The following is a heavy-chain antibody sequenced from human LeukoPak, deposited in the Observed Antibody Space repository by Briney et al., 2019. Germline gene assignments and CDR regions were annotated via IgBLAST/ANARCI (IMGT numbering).Heavy chain of an antibody. Sequence: SETLSLTCAVYGGSFSGYYWSWIRQPPGKGREWIGEINHSGSTNYNPSLKSRVTISVDTSKNQFSLKLSSVTAADTAVYYCARVSRAAAFIDYWGQGTLVTVSS. J-gene: IGHJ4*02. V-gene: IGHV4-34*01. CDR2: INHSGST. CDR3: ARVSRAAAFIDY. CDR1: GGSFSGYY. D-gene: IGHD6-13*01.